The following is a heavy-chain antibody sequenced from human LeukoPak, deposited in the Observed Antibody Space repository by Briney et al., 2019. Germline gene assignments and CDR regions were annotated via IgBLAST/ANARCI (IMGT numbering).Heavy chain of an antibody. Sequence: SETLSLTSAVYGGSCSDYYCSWIRQPPGKGLEWIGEILPYGDLYYNSSLRSRLTISIDTSKTQFSLRLTSLTAADTAFYYCARGRDRSKAGEHWGQGTLVTVSS. CDR3: ARGRDRSKAGEH. J-gene: IGHJ4*02. CDR2: ILPYGDL. V-gene: IGHV4-34*01. CDR1: GGSCSDYY. D-gene: IGHD2-21*01.